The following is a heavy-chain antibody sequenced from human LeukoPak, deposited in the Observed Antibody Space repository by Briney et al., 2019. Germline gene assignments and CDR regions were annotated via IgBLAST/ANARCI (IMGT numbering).Heavy chain of an antibody. CDR2: IYYSGST. D-gene: IGHD3-3*01. CDR3: ARKLVDFWSGYLNYFGY. CDR1: GGSISSSSYY. J-gene: IGHJ4*02. V-gene: IGHV4-39*01. Sequence: SETLSLTCTVSGGSISSSSYYWGWIRQPPGKGLEWIGSIYYSGSTYYNPSLKSRVTMSVDTSKNQFFLKLSSVTAADTAVYYCARKLVDFWSGYLNYFGYWGQGTLVTVSS.